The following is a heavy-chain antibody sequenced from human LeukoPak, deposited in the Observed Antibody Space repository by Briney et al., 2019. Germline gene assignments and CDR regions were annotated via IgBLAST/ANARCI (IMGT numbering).Heavy chain of an antibody. Sequence: GPSVKVSCKASGGTFSSYAISWVRQAPGQGLEWMGGIIPIFGTANYAQKFQGRVTITTDESTSTAYMKLSSLSSEDTAVYYCASGYDSSGYHDYWRQRPLVTVSS. V-gene: IGHV1-69*05. CDR1: GGTFSSYA. CDR3: ASGYDSSGYHDY. CDR2: IIPIFGTA. J-gene: IGHJ4*02. D-gene: IGHD3-22*01.